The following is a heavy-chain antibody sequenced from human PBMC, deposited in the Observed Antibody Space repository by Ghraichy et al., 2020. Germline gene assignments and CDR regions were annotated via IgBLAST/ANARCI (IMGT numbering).Heavy chain of an antibody. Sequence: GGSLRLSCAASGFTFSSYAMHWVRQAPGKGLEWVAVISYDGSNKYYADSVKGRFTISRDNSKNTLYLQMNSLRAEDTAVYYCASSTAMGWVDYWGQGTLVTVSS. V-gene: IGHV3-30*04. J-gene: IGHJ4*02. CDR2: ISYDGSNK. CDR3: ASSTAMGWVDY. CDR1: GFTFSSYA. D-gene: IGHD5-18*01.